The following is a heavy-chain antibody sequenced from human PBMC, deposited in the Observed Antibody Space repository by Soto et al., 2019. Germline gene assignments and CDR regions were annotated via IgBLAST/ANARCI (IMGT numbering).Heavy chain of an antibody. J-gene: IGHJ4*02. CDR3: ATASSVLGGSYLFFDY. V-gene: IGHV1-46*01. Sequence: ASVKVSCKASGYTFTSYYMHWVRQAPGQGLEWMGIINPSGGSTSYAQKFQGRVTMTEDTSTDTAYMELSSLRSEDTAVYYCATASSVLGGSYLFFDYWGQGTLVTVSS. CDR2: INPSGGST. CDR1: GYTFTSYY. D-gene: IGHD1-26*01.